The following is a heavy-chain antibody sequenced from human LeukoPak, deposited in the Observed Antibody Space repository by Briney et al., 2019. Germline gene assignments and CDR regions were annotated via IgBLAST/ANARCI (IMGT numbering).Heavy chain of an antibody. V-gene: IGHV3-30*04. CDR1: GFIFSNYA. J-gene: IGHJ4*02. Sequence: GGSLRLSCAASGFIFSNYAMHWVRQAPGKGLEWVAVISYDGSNKYYADSVKGRFTMSRDNSKKMLYLQMSSLRPEDTAVYYCARDLGGSGWSLGAYWGQGTLVTVST. D-gene: IGHD6-19*01. CDR2: ISYDGSNK. CDR3: ARDLGGSGWSLGAY.